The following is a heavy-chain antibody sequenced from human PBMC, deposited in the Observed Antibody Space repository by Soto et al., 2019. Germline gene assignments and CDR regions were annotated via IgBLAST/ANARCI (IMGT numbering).Heavy chain of an antibody. CDR1: GFTFSSYA. V-gene: IGHV3-30-3*01. CDR3: ARAHPYSSSWSLVDY. CDR2: ISYDGSNK. D-gene: IGHD6-13*01. Sequence: PGGSLRLSCAASGFTFSSYAMRWVRQAPGKGLEWVAVISYDGSNKYYADSVKGRFTISRDNSKNTLYLQMNSLRAEDTAVYYCARAHPYSSSWSLVDYWGQGTLVTVSS. J-gene: IGHJ4*02.